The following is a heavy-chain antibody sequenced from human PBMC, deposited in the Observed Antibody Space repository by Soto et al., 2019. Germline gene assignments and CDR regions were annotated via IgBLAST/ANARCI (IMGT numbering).Heavy chain of an antibody. CDR2: IYYSGST. Sequence: SETLSLTCTVSGGYISSSSYYWGWSRQPPGKGLEWIGSIYYSGSTYYNPSLKSRVTISVDTSKNQFSLKLSSVTAADTAVYYCASLYSAFEWYFDLWGRGTLVTASS. CDR1: GGYISSSSYY. D-gene: IGHD1-26*01. V-gene: IGHV4-39*01. CDR3: ASLYSAFEWYFDL. J-gene: IGHJ2*01.